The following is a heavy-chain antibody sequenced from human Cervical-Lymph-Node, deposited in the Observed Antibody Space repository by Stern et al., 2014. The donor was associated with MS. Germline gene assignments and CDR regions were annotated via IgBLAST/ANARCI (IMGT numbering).Heavy chain of an antibody. D-gene: IGHD2-15*01. CDR2: TKYDGSEK. CDR1: GFIFSNSW. J-gene: IGHJ4*02. CDR3: AREGYCDY. Sequence: EVQLVESGGGLVQPGGSLRLSCAASGFIFSNSWMSWVRQAPGKGLEWVANTKYDGSEKNYVASVKGRFTISRDNAKNTLYLQMNSLRAEDTAMYYCAREGYCDYWGQGTLVTVSS. V-gene: IGHV3-7*01.